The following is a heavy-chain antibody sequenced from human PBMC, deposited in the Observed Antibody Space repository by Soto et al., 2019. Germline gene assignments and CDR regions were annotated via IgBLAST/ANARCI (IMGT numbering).Heavy chain of an antibody. Sequence: GSLRLSCAASGFTFSRYWMHWVRQAPGKGLVWVSRIDSYGSATSQVDSVEGRFTISRDNAKNTLYLRMNSLRAEDTAVYYCARGWVEGLSRQPPTDYWGQGTLVTVSS. CDR1: GFTFSRYW. J-gene: IGHJ4*02. CDR3: ARGWVEGLSRQPPTDY. D-gene: IGHD3-3*01. V-gene: IGHV3-74*01. CDR2: IDSYGSAT.